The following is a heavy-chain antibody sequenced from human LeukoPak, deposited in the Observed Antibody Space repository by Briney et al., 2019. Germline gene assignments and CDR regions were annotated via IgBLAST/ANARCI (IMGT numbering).Heavy chain of an antibody. V-gene: IGHV4-39*01. CDR1: GGSISSSSYY. D-gene: IGHD6-19*01. J-gene: IGHJ4*02. CDR3: AGQGSGWYGVDY. CDR2: IYYSGST. Sequence: SETLSLTCTVSGGSISSSSYYWGWIRQPPGKGLEWIGSIYYSGSTYYNPSLKSRVTISVDTSKNQFSLKLSSVTAADTAVYYCAGQGSGWYGVDYWGQGTLVTVSS.